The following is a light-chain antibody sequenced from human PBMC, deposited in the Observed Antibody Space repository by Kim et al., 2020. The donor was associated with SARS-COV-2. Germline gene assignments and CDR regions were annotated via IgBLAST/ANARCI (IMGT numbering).Light chain of an antibody. CDR1: QSISSW. V-gene: IGKV1-5*03. J-gene: IGKJ1*01. CDR3: QHWGR. Sequence: DIQMTQSPSTLSASVGDRVTITCRASQSISSWLAWYQQKPGKAPKLLIYKASSLESGVPSRFSGSGSGTEFTLTISSLQPDDFATYYCQHWGRFGQGTKVDIK. CDR2: KAS.